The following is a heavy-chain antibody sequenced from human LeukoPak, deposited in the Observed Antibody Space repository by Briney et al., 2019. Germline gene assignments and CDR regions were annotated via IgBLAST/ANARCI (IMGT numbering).Heavy chain of an antibody. Sequence: SETLSLTCTVSGGSISSGGYYWSWIRQHPGKGLEWIGYIYYSGSTYYNPSLKSRVTISVDTSKNQFSLKLSSVTAADTAVYYCASTVAGINAFDIWGQGTMVTVSS. CDR3: ASTVAGINAFDI. J-gene: IGHJ3*02. V-gene: IGHV4-31*03. D-gene: IGHD6-19*01. CDR2: IYYSGST. CDR1: GGSISSGGYY.